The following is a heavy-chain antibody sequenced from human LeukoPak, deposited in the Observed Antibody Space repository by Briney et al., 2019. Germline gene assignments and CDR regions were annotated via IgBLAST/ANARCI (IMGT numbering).Heavy chain of an antibody. CDR1: GGSISTYY. J-gene: IGHJ4*02. Sequence: PSETLSLTCTLSGGSISTYYWSWIRQPAGKGLEWIARIYTSGSTNYNPSLKSRVTMSVDTSKNQFSLKLSSVTAADTAVYYCARGSSWYAAGAVDYWGQGTLVTVSS. D-gene: IGHD6-13*01. CDR2: IYTSGST. V-gene: IGHV4-4*07. CDR3: ARGSSWYAAGAVDY.